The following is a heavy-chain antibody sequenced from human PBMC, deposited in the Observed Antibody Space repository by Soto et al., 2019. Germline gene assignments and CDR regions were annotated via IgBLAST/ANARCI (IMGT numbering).Heavy chain of an antibody. CDR3: AKDISRYQLVLITEGMDV. CDR2: ISWNSRNI. D-gene: IGHD3-10*01. CDR1: GFRFEDYG. Sequence: EVQLVESGGGLVQPGRSQRLSCAASGFRFEDYGMHWVRQAPGKGLEWVSSISWNSRNIAYADSVKGRFTVSGDNAKNSLYLHMNSLRPEDTALYYCAKDISRYQLVLITEGMDVWGQGTTVTVSS. V-gene: IGHV3-9*01. J-gene: IGHJ6*02.